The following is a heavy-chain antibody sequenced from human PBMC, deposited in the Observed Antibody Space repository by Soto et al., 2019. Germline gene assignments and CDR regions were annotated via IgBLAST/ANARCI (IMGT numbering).Heavy chain of an antibody. V-gene: IGHV4-39*01. J-gene: IGHJ4*02. CDR3: ARGLYQPYYDFLSGYQYYFDY. Sequence: PSETLSLTCTVSGGSISSSSYYWGWIRQPPGKGLEWIGSIYYSGSTYYNPSLKSRVTISVDTSENQFSLKLSSVTAADTAVYYCARGLYQPYYDFLSGYQYYFDYWGQGTLVTVSS. CDR2: IYYSGST. D-gene: IGHD3-3*01. CDR1: GGSISSSSYY.